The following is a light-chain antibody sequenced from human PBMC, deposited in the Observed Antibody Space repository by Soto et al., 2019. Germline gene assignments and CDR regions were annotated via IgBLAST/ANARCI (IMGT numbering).Light chain of an antibody. CDR1: QTVASN. J-gene: IGKJ2*01. Sequence: EIVMTQSPASLSVSPGDGATLSCRGSQTVASNLAWYRQKPGQGPRLLIHGASTRAAGVPARFSGSGSGTDFTLTISSLHSEDFAVYFCQQHHNWPPQYTFGQGTKLQI. CDR3: QQHHNWPPQYT. CDR2: GAS. V-gene: IGKV3-15*01.